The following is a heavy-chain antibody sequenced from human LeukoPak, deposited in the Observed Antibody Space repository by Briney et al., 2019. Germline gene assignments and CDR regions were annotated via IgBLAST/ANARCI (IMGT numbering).Heavy chain of an antibody. V-gene: IGHV4-59*01. J-gene: IGHJ4*02. Sequence: PSETLSLTCIVSGVSITNYYWTWIRQPPGEGLEWIGYVFYTGSTNYNPSLESRVTISVDTSKNQVSLKLTSMTAADTAVYYCATYSTASVGFHYWGRGTLVTVSS. CDR3: ATYSTASVGFHY. CDR1: GVSITNYY. CDR2: VFYTGST. D-gene: IGHD6-13*01.